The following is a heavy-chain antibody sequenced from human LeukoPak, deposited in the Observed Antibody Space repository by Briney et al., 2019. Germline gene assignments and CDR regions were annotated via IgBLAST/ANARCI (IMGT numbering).Heavy chain of an antibody. D-gene: IGHD5/OR15-5a*01. J-gene: IGHJ4*02. CDR2: ISGSDGST. V-gene: IGHV3-23*01. Sequence: GGSLRLSCAASGITFSTYAMTWVRQAPGKGLEWVSAISGSDGSTYYADSVEGRFTISRDNSKNTLYLQMNSLRADDTAVYYCAKGASSSVYDMLDYWGQGTLVTVSS. CDR1: GITFSTYA. CDR3: AKGASSSVYDMLDY.